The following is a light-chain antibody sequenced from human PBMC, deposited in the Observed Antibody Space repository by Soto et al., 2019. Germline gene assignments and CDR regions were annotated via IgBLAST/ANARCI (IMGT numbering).Light chain of an antibody. CDR2: GAS. J-gene: IGKJ5*01. Sequence: EILLTHSPGTLSLSPGERATLSCRSSQSVSSSYLAWYQQKPGQAPRLLIYGASTRATGIPARFSGSGSGTEFTLTISSLQSEDFAVYYCQQYNNWPLITFGQGTRLEIK. CDR1: QSVSSSY. V-gene: IGKV3-15*01. CDR3: QQYNNWPLIT.